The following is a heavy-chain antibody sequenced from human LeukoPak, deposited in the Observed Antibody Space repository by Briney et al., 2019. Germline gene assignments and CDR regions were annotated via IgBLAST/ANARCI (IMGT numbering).Heavy chain of an antibody. CDR1: GFTFSDYY. Sequence: PGGSLRLSCAASGFTFSDYYMSWIRQAPGKGLEWVSYISSSSSSYTNYADSVKGRFTISRDNAKNSLYLQMNSLRAEDTAVYYCARVVTTVTSTRYYFDYWGQGTLVTVSS. CDR2: ISSSSSSYT. V-gene: IGHV3-11*05. CDR3: ARVVTTVTSTRYYFDY. J-gene: IGHJ4*02. D-gene: IGHD4-17*01.